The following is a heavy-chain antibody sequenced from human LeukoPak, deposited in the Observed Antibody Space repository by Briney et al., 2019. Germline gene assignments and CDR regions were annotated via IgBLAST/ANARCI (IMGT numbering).Heavy chain of an antibody. Sequence: SQTLSLTCTVSGGSISSGSYYWSWIRQPAGKGLEWIGRIYTSGSTNYNPSFKSRVTISVDTSKNQFSLKLSSVTAADTAVYYCARSPWGTFDYWGQGTLVTDSS. CDR2: IYTSGST. D-gene: IGHD1-1*01. CDR1: GGSISSGSYY. V-gene: IGHV4-61*02. CDR3: ARSPWGTFDY. J-gene: IGHJ4*02.